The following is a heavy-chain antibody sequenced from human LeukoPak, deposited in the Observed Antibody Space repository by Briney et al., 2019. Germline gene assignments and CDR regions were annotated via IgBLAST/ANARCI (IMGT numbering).Heavy chain of an antibody. CDR2: IYSGGDK. D-gene: IGHD3-22*01. J-gene: IGHJ4*02. CDR3: GGYSSLDH. V-gene: IGHV3-53*01. Sequence: GGSLRLSCAASGSSVSNSYMSWVRQAPGKGLEWVSLIYSGGDKRYAASVKGRFTISRDNSKNTLYLQMDSLRVEDTAVYYCGGYSSLDHWGQGTLVTVSS. CDR1: GSSVSNSY.